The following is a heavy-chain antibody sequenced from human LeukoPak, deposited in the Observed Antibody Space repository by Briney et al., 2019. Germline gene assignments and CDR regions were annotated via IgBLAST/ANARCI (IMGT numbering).Heavy chain of an antibody. CDR2: IYYSGST. V-gene: IGHV4-59*01. Sequence: SETLSLTCTVSGGSISSYYWSWIRQPPGKGLEWIGYIYYSGSTSYNPSLKSRVTISVDTSKNQFSLKLSSVTAADTAVYYCARGGYYYYYYYMDVWGKGTTVTISS. J-gene: IGHJ6*03. CDR1: GGSISSYY. CDR3: ARGGYYYYYYYMDV.